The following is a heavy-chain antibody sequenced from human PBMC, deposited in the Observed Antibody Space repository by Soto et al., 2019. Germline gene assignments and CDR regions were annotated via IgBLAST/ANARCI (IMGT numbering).Heavy chain of an antibody. V-gene: IGHV3-11*01. D-gene: IGHD6-13*01. CDR2: ISSSGSTI. J-gene: IGHJ5*02. CDR1: GFTFSDYY. CDR3: ARDRRGYSSSWYLGTYNWFDP. Sequence: GGSLRLSCAASGFTFSDYYMSWIRQAPGKGLEWVSYISSSGSTIYYADSVKGRFTISRDNAKNSLYLQMSSLRAEDTAVYYCARDRRGYSSSWYLGTYNWFDPWGQGTLVTVSS.